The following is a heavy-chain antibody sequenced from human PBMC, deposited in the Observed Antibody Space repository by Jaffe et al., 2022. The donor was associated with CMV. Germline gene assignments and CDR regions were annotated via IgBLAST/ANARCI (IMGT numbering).Heavy chain of an antibody. J-gene: IGHJ6*03. CDR2: IYNSDNT. Sequence: QVQLQESGPGLVKPSETLSLTCTVSGGSIGRYYWSWIRQPPGKGLEWIGYIYNSDNTNYNPSLKSRVTISVDTSKNQFSLTLSSVTAADTAVYYCARTYGSGTYFAIDFYYYMDVWGKGTKVTVSS. V-gene: IGHV4-59*01. D-gene: IGHD3-10*01. CDR1: GGSIGRYY. CDR3: ARTYGSGTYFAIDFYYYMDV.